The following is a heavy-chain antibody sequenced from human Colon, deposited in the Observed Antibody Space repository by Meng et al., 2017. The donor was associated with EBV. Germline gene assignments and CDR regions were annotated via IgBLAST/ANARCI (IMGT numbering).Heavy chain of an antibody. CDR1: GGSISSSGYY. V-gene: IGHV4-30-4*01. Sequence: QVQLQESGPGLVKPSQTLSLTCGVSGGSISSSGYYWSWIRQPPGKGLEWIGYSYYSGSTYYIPSLKSRVTISVDTSNNQFSLKLKSVTAADTAVYYCVRYSYGFDYWGQGTLVTVSS. CDR3: VRYSYGFDY. J-gene: IGHJ4*02. CDR2: SYYSGST. D-gene: IGHD5-18*01.